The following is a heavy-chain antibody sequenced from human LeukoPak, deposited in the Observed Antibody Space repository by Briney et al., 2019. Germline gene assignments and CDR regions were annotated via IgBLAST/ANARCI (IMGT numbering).Heavy chain of an antibody. CDR2: IYYSGST. V-gene: IGHV4-59*01. CDR1: GGSISSYY. Sequence: SETLSLTCTVSGGSISSYYWSWIRQPPGKGLEWMGYIYYSGSTNYNPSLKSRVTISVDTSKNQFSLKLSSVTAADTAVYYCARQVQGYSYGTEYFDYWGQGTLVTVSS. J-gene: IGHJ4*02. CDR3: ARQVQGYSYGTEYFDY. D-gene: IGHD5-18*01.